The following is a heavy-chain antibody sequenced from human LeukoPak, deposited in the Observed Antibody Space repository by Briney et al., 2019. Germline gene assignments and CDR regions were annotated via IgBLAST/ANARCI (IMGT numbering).Heavy chain of an antibody. V-gene: IGHV4-4*07. CDR1: GGSITNYY. J-gene: IGHJ2*01. Sequence: PSETLSLTCTVSGGSITNYYWSWIRQSAGKGLEWIGRIYSTGIITYNPSLKSRVTMSVDTSKNQLSLRLISVTAADTAVYYCARVYYSNSYDYWYFDLWGRGTLVTVSS. CDR2: IYSTGII. D-gene: IGHD6-13*01. CDR3: ARVYYSNSYDYWYFDL.